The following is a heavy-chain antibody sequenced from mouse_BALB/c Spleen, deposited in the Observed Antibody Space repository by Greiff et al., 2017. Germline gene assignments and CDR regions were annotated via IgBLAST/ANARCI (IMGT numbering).Heavy chain of an antibody. Sequence: DVQLVESGGGLVKPGGSLKLSCAASGFTFSSYAMSWVRQTPEKRLEWVATISSGGSYTYYPDSVKGRFTISRDNAKNTLYLQMSSLRSEDTAMYYCARTGTYFAYWGQGTLVTVSA. CDR1: GFTFSSYA. CDR3: ARTGTYFAY. J-gene: IGHJ3*01. CDR2: ISSGGSYT. V-gene: IGHV5-9-3*01. D-gene: IGHD4-1*01.